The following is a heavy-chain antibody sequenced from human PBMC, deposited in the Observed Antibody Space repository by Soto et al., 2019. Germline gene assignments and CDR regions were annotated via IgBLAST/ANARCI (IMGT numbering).Heavy chain of an antibody. CDR1: GFTFTNSA. D-gene: IGHD3-3*01. Sequence: SVKVSCKASGFTFTNSAVQWVRQARGQRPEWIGWIVVGSGNTNYAQKFQERVTMTRDTSTSTAYMELSSLRSDDTAVYYCARYDFWSGYRNPVLDYRGQGTLVTVSS. V-gene: IGHV1-58*01. CDR2: IVVGSGNT. J-gene: IGHJ4*02. CDR3: ARYDFWSGYRNPVLDY.